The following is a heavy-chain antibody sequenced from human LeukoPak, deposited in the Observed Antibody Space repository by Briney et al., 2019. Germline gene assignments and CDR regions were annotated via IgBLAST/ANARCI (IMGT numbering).Heavy chain of an antibody. D-gene: IGHD3-9*01. Sequence: ASVKVSCKASGYTFTGYYMHWVRQAPGQRLEWMGWINAGNGNTKYSQKFQGRVTIARDTSASTAYMELSSLRSEDTAVYYCARSTHLLRYFDWRLTYNTYGMDVWGQGTTVTVSS. CDR2: INAGNGNT. CDR1: GYTFTGYY. CDR3: ARSTHLLRYFDWRLTYNTYGMDV. J-gene: IGHJ6*02. V-gene: IGHV1-3*01.